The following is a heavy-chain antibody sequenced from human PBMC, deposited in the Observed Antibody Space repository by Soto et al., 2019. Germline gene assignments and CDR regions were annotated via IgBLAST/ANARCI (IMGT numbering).Heavy chain of an antibody. J-gene: IGHJ4*02. CDR3: ARDIRPPHDCYNPIDY. CDR2: ISAYNGNT. D-gene: IGHD2-21*01. V-gene: IGHV1-18*01. CDR1: GYTFTSYG. Sequence: QVQLVQSGAEVKKPGASVKVSCKASGYTFTSYGISWVRQAPGQGLEWMGWISAYNGNTNYAQKLQGRVTMTTDPSTSTAYMELRSLRSDDTAVYYCARDIRPPHDCYNPIDYWGQGTLVTVSS.